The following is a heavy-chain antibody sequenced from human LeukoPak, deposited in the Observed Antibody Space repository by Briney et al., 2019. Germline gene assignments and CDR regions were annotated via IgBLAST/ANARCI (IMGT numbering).Heavy chain of an antibody. CDR3: ARAMVRGVIIMSFDY. CDR1: GYTFTVYY. D-gene: IGHD3-10*01. J-gene: IGHJ4*02. V-gene: IGHV1-2*06. CDR2: INPNSGGT. Sequence: ASVTVSCTASGYTFTVYYMHWVRQAPGQGLEWMGRINPNSGGTNYAQKFQGRVTMTRDTSISTAYMELSRLRSDDTAVYYCARAMVRGVIIMSFDYWGQGTLVTVSS.